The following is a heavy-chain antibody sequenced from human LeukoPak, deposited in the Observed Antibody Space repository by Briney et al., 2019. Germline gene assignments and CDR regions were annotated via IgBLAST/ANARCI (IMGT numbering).Heavy chain of an antibody. CDR2: IYYRGST. Sequence: SETLSLTCTVSGGSISSSYYWGWIRQPPGKGLEWIGSIYYRGSTYYNPSLKSRVTISVDTSKNQFSLKLSSVTAADTAVYYCARRRPDNYYDSSGREIDYWGQGTLVTVSS. V-gene: IGHV4-39*01. D-gene: IGHD3-22*01. J-gene: IGHJ4*02. CDR3: ARRRPDNYYDSSGREIDY. CDR1: GGSISSSYY.